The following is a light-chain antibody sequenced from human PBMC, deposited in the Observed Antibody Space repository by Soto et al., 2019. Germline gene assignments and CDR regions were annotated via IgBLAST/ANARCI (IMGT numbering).Light chain of an antibody. V-gene: IGKV3-11*01. CDR3: QQRTNWPPT. CDR1: QSVRND. Sequence: EIVLTQSPATLSLSPGERATLSCRASQSVRNDLVWYHQKPGQAPRVLIYSASYRATGIPARFSGSGSGTDFTLPISSLEPEDFAVYYCQQRTNWPPTFGGGTKVEMK. J-gene: IGKJ4*01. CDR2: SAS.